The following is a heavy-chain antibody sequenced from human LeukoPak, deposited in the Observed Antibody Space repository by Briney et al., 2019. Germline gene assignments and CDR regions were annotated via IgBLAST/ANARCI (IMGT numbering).Heavy chain of an antibody. CDR2: ISSSSSHI. J-gene: IGHJ4*02. Sequence: GGSLRLSCAASGFTFSSYSMNWVRQAPGKRLEWVSSISSSSSHIYYADSVKGRFTISRDNAKNSLYLQMNSLRAEDTAVYYCARAEYYYDSSGYTFFDYWGQGTLVTVSS. CDR3: ARAEYYYDSSGYTFFDY. CDR1: GFTFSSYS. D-gene: IGHD3-22*01. V-gene: IGHV3-21*01.